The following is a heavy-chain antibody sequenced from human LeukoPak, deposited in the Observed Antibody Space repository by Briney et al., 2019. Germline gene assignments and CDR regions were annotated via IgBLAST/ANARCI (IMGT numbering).Heavy chain of an antibody. D-gene: IGHD3/OR15-3a*01. Sequence: SETLSLTCTVSGDSISSGDYYWSWIRQPAGKGLEWIGRISSSGSTNYNPSLKSRVTISVDTSKNQFSLRLTSVTAADTAVYCARQTGSGLFILPGGQGTLVTVSS. CDR1: GDSISSGDYY. V-gene: IGHV4-61*02. J-gene: IGHJ4*02. CDR3: ARQTGSGLFILP. CDR2: ISSSGST.